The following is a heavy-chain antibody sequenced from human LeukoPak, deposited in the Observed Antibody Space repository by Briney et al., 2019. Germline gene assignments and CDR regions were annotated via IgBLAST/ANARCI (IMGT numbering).Heavy chain of an antibody. D-gene: IGHD3-22*01. V-gene: IGHV4-61*02. J-gene: IGHJ4*02. CDR2: IYTSGST. Sequence: SETLSLTCTVSGGSISSGSYYWSWIRRPAGKGLEWIGRIYTSGSTNYNPSLKSRVTISVDTSKNQFSLKLSSVTAADTAVYYCAREYYYDSSGYEDWGQGTLVTVSS. CDR3: AREYYYDSSGYED. CDR1: GGSISSGSYY.